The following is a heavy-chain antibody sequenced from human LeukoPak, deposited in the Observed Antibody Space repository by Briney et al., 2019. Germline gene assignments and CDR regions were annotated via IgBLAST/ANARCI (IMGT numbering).Heavy chain of an antibody. CDR1: GFTFSSYW. Sequence: PGGSLRLSCAASGFTFSSYWMSWVRRAPGKGLEWVANIKDDGRQKYYVDSVKGRFTISRDNAKNSLSLQMNSLRAEDTAVYYCARVTAVAGFDHWGQGTLVTVSS. J-gene: IGHJ4*02. CDR2: IKDDGRQK. CDR3: ARVTAVAGFDH. V-gene: IGHV3-7*03. D-gene: IGHD6-19*01.